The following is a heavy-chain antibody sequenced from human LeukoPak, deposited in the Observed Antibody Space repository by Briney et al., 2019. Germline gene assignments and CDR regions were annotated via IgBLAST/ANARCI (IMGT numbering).Heavy chain of an antibody. D-gene: IGHD1-7*01. J-gene: IGHJ4*02. Sequence: ASVKVSCKASGYTFTDYCIHWVRQAPGQGLEWMGWINPNSGGTNYAQNFQGRVTMTRDTSISTAYMELSSLRSDDTAVYFCARTLDRYNWNYGIDYWGQGTLVTVSS. CDR3: ARTLDRYNWNYGIDY. CDR2: INPNSGGT. V-gene: IGHV1-2*02. CDR1: GYTFTDYC.